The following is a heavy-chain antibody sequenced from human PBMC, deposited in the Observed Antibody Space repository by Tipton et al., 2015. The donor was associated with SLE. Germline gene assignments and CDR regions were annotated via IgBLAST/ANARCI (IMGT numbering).Heavy chain of an antibody. J-gene: IGHJ5*02. Sequence: LRLSCTVSGYSISSGYYWGWIRQPPGKGLEWIGSIYHSGSTYYNPSLKSRVTISVDTSKNQFSLKLSSVTAADTAVYYCAREGGIFEGWFDPWGQGTLVTVSS. V-gene: IGHV4-38-2*02. CDR3: AREGGIFEGWFDP. CDR2: IYHSGST. D-gene: IGHD3-3*01. CDR1: GYSISSGYY.